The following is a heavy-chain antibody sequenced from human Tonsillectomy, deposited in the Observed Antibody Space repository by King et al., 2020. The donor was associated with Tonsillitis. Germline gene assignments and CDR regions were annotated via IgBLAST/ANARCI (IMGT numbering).Heavy chain of an antibody. CDR3: ATGPGIPWYFDY. Sequence: VQLVESGGGLVQPGGSLRLSCAASGFNFRDFYMSWIRQAPRKGLEWVSYISNSGNTKYYADSVKGLFTISRDNARNSLYLQMKSLRAEDTAVYYCATGPGIPWYFDYWGQGTLVTVSS. CDR1: GFNFRDFY. D-gene: IGHD3-10*01. V-gene: IGHV3-11*01. CDR2: ISNSGNTK. J-gene: IGHJ4*02.